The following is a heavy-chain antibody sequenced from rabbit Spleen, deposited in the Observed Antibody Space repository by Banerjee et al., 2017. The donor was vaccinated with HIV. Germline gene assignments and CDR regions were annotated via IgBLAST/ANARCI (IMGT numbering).Heavy chain of an antibody. CDR1: GVSFSSSSY. CDR3: AMDTSTSFSSYGMDL. J-gene: IGHJ6*01. D-gene: IGHD1-1*01. Sequence: QSLEESGGDLVKPGASLTLTCTAYGVSFSSSSYMCWVRQAPGKGLEWIACIDTGSSGFTYFATWAKGRFTCSKTSSTTVTLQMTRLTAADTATYFCAMDTSTSFSSYGMDLWGQGTLVTVS. V-gene: IGHV1S40*01. CDR2: IDTGSSGFT.